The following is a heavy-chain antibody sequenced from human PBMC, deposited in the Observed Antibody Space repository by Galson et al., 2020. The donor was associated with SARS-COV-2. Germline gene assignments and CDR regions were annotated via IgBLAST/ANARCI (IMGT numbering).Heavy chain of an antibody. D-gene: IGHD3-22*01. CDR2: IYHSGST. CDR1: GYSISSGYY. CDR3: ARDYYDSETLDY. Sequence: KQWETLSLTCTVSGYSISSGYYWGWIRQPPGKGLEWIGSIYHSGSTYYNPSLKSRVTISVDTSKNQFSLKLSSVTAADTAVYYCARDYYDSETLDYWGQGTLVTVSS. V-gene: IGHV4-38-2*02. J-gene: IGHJ4*02.